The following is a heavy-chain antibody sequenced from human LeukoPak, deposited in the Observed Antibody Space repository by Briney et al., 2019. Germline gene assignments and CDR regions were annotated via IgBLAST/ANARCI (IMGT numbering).Heavy chain of an antibody. CDR1: GGSISTNY. CDR3: ARGSTIFGN. CDR2: IYNNGNT. Sequence: SETLSLTCTVSGGSISTNYWSWIRQPPGKGLEWTAYIYNNGNTNYNPSLTSRVIISEDMSKNQVSLKLTSVTAADTAVYYCARGSTIFGNWGQGILVTVSS. J-gene: IGHJ4*02. D-gene: IGHD3-3*01. V-gene: IGHV4-59*01.